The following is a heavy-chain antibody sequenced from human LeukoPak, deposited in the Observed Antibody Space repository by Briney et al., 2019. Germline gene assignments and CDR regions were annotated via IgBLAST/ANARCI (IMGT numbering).Heavy chain of an antibody. Sequence: PSETLSLTCTVSGGSISSYYWSWIRQPPGKGLEWIGYIYYSGSTNYNPSLKSRVTISVDTSKNQFSLKLSSVTAADTAVYYCARGEWGGDCSSTSCYPLGFDPWGQGTPVTVSS. CDR2: IYYSGST. D-gene: IGHD2-2*01. CDR3: ARGEWGGDCSSTSCYPLGFDP. V-gene: IGHV4-59*01. CDR1: GGSISSYY. J-gene: IGHJ5*02.